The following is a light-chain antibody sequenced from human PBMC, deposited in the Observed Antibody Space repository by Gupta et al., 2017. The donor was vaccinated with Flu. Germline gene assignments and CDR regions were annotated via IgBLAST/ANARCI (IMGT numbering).Light chain of an antibody. Sequence: QSALTQPASVSGSPGQSITISCTGTSSDVGGYNYVSWYQQHPGKAPKLMIYGVTSRASGVSNRFFASKSGNTASLTISGLQAEDEADYYCSSYTRDSTLVFGGGTKLTVL. J-gene: IGLJ2*01. CDR3: SSYTRDSTLV. V-gene: IGLV2-14*01. CDR2: GVT. CDR1: SSDVGGYNY.